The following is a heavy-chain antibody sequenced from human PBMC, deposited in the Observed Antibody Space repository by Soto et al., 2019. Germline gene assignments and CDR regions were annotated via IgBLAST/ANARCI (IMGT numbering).Heavy chain of an antibody. Sequence: PSETLSLTCTVSGISISSSSYYWGWIRPPPGKGLEWIGSIYYSGSTYYNPSLRSRVTLPVDTSKNEFSLKLRSVTAADTAVYYCASFGGSTTAFDIWGQGTMVTVS. CDR1: GISISSSSYY. V-gene: IGHV4-39*01. D-gene: IGHD1-1*01. J-gene: IGHJ3*02. CDR2: IYYSGST. CDR3: ASFGGSTTAFDI.